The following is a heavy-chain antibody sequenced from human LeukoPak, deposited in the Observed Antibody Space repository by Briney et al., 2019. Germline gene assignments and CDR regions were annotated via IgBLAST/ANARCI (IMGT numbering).Heavy chain of an antibody. V-gene: IGHV4-38-2*02. CDR1: GYSISSGYY. CDR3: ARGPKLGYCSGGSCFDDYYYYGMDV. Sequence: SETLSLTCTVSGYSISSGYYWGWIRQPPGKGLEWIGSIYHSGSTYYNPSLKSRVTISVDTSKNQFSLKLSSVTAADTAVYYCARGPKLGYCSGGSCFDDYYYYGMDVWGQGTTVTVSS. CDR2: IYHSGST. J-gene: IGHJ6*02. D-gene: IGHD2-15*01.